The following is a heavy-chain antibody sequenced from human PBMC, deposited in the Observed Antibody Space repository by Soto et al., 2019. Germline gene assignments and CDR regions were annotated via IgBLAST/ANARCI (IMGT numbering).Heavy chain of an antibody. Sequence: EASVKVSCKASGYTFTSYYMHWVRQAPGQGLEWMGIINPSGGSTSYAQKFQGRVTMTRDTSTSTVYMELSSLRSEDTAVYYCARDGIAVAGNYYYGMDVWGQGTTVTVSS. CDR3: ARDGIAVAGNYYYGMDV. J-gene: IGHJ6*02. CDR1: GYTFTSYY. V-gene: IGHV1-46*01. D-gene: IGHD6-19*01. CDR2: INPSGGST.